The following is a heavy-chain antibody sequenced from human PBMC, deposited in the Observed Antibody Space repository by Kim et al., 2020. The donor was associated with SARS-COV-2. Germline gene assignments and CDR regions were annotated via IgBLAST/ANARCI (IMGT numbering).Heavy chain of an antibody. D-gene: IGHD5-18*01. J-gene: IGHJ4*02. CDR2: ITHSGST. V-gene: IGHV4-34*01. CDR3: ARGPVKAMAPLTY. CDR1: GGSFSGYY. Sequence: SETLSLTCAVYGGSFSGYYWTWIRQPPGKGLEWIGEITHSGSTNYNPSLKSRGTISVDTSKNQFSLKLSSVTAADTALYYCARGPVKAMAPLTYWGQGTLVTVSS.